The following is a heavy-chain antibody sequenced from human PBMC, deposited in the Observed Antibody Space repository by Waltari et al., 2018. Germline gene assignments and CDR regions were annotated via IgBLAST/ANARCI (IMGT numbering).Heavy chain of an antibody. D-gene: IGHD3-9*01. V-gene: IGHV4-59*13. CDR1: GGPIRSYY. J-gene: IGHJ4*02. Sequence: QVQLQESGPGLVKPSETLSLTCTAPGGPIRSYYWSWIRQPPGKGLEWIGYIYYSGSTNYNPSLKSRVTISVDTSKNQFSLKLSSVTAADTAVYYCARGGHYDILMDYWGQGTLVTVSS. CDR3: ARGGHYDILMDY. CDR2: IYYSGST.